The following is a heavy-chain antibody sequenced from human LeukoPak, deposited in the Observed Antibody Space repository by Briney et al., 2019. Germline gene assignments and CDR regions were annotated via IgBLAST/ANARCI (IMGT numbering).Heavy chain of an antibody. J-gene: IGHJ4*02. CDR1: GXTFSSFN. D-gene: IGHD6-13*01. Sequence: GGSLRLSCAASGXTFSSFNMNWVRQAPGKGPEWVSSISSGRTYTYYADSVKGRFTISRENTKNSLFLQMNSLRAEDTAIYYCARGDRSAVFDYWGQGTLVTVSS. V-gene: IGHV3-21*01. CDR3: ARGDRSAVFDY. CDR2: ISSGRTYT.